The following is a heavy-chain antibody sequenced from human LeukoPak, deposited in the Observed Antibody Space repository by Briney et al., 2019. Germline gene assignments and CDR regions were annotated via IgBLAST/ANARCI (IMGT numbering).Heavy chain of an antibody. D-gene: IGHD5-24*01. CDR2: IHPGDSDT. CDR3: ATHPGGLQSGFDN. CDR1: GYSFTSYW. V-gene: IGHV5-51*01. J-gene: IGHJ4*02. Sequence: PGESLKISGKGSGYSFTSYWIGWVGQMPGKGLGNMGIIHPGDSDTRYSPSFQGQVTISVDRSSSTAYIQWSRLKASDTAMYYCATHPGGLQSGFDNWGQGTLVTVSS.